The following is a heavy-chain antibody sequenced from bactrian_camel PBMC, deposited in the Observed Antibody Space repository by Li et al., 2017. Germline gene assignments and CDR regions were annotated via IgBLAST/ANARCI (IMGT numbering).Heavy chain of an antibody. V-gene: IGHV3S60*01. CDR3: AAGRVCVDLGRGRPDY. J-gene: IGHJ4*01. CDR2: IRMSDGNI. Sequence: VQLVESGGGLVQAGGSLRLPCTASGSRLADYPMGWIRQAPGKERELVSIRMSDGNIYSADSVKGRFTISQDPTKNTVSPQMNSLKPEDTAIYYCAAGRVCVDLGRGRPDYWGRGTQVTVS. D-gene: IGHD3*01. CDR1: GSRLADYP.